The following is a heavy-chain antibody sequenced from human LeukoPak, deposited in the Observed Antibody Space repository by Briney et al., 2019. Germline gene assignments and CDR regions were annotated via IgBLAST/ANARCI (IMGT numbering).Heavy chain of an antibody. J-gene: IGHJ5*02. V-gene: IGHV1-24*01. CDR1: GYTLTKLS. Sequence: ASVKVSCKVSGYTLTKLSMHWVRQAPGKGLEWMGGFDPEDGETIYAQKFQGRVTMTEDTSTDTAYMDLSSLRSEDTAVYYCARDGAKAMVFDGCNWFDPWGQGTLVTVSS. CDR2: FDPEDGET. CDR3: ARDGAKAMVFDGCNWFDP. D-gene: IGHD5-18*01.